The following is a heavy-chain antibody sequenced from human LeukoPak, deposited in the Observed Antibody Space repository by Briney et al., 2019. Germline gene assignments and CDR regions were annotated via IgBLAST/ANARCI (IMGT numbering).Heavy chain of an antibody. J-gene: IGHJ4*02. D-gene: IGHD3-9*01. CDR2: ISSSSSYI. V-gene: IGHV3-21*01. Sequence: GGSLRLSCAASGFTFSSYSMNWVRQAPGKGLEWVSSISSSSSYIYYADSVKGRFTISRDNAKNSLYLQMNSLRAEDTAVYYCARAYYDILTGYSRGLGFDYWGQGTLVTVSS. CDR1: GFTFSSYS. CDR3: ARAYYDILTGYSRGLGFDY.